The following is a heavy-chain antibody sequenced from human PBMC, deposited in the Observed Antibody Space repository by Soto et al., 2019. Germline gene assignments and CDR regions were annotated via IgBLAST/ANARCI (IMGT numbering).Heavy chain of an antibody. Sequence: QITLKESGPTLVKPTQTLTLTCTFSGFSLSTSGVGVGWIRQPPGKALEWLALIYWDDDKRYSPSLKSRLTITKDPSKNQVVHTMTNMDPVDTATYYCARHYYDFWSGYRTELDYWGQGTLVTVSS. CDR3: ARHYYDFWSGYRTELDY. D-gene: IGHD3-3*01. CDR1: GFSLSTSGVG. CDR2: IYWDDDK. V-gene: IGHV2-5*02. J-gene: IGHJ4*02.